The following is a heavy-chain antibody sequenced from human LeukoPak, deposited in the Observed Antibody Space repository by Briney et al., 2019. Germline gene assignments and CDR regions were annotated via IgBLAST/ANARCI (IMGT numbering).Heavy chain of an antibody. CDR3: AKCEWELLFDY. CDR2: IRASDDTT. V-gene: IGHV3-23*01. D-gene: IGHD1-26*01. CDR1: GFTFSTSA. J-gene: IGHJ4*02. Sequence: GGSLRLSCEVFGFTFSTSAMSWVRQAPGKGLEWVSGIRASDDTTYYVNSVRGRFTVSRDDSKNTLYLQMNSLRAEDTAVYYCAKCEWELLFDYWGQGTLVTVSS.